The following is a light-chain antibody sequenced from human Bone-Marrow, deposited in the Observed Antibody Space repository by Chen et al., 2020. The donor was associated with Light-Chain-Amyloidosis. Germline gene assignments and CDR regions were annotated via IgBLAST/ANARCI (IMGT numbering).Light chain of an antibody. V-gene: IGLV2-14*01. J-gene: IGLJ1*01. CDR1: SGDVGTYNY. Sequence: QSALTQPASVSGSPGQSITISCTGTSGDVGTYNYVSWYQQHPGKAPKVMIYAVSNRPSGVSNRFSGSRSGNTASLTISVLQAEDEADYYCRSFTSSSSYVFGPGTKVTVL. CDR2: AVS. CDR3: RSFTSSSSYV.